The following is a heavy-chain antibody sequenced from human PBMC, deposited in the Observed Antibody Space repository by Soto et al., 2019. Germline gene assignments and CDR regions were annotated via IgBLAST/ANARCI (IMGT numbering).Heavy chain of an antibody. CDR1: GGPFSSYA. CDR2: IIPIFGTA. V-gene: IGHV1-69*13. Sequence: SVKVSCKAPGGPFSSYAISRARQAPGQGREWMGGIIPIFGTANYAQKFQGRVTITADECTRTASMELSRLGSEDTAVYYCASEYYYDSSGYYYALDYWGQGTLVTVSS. D-gene: IGHD3-22*01. J-gene: IGHJ4*02. CDR3: ASEYYYDSSGYYYALDY.